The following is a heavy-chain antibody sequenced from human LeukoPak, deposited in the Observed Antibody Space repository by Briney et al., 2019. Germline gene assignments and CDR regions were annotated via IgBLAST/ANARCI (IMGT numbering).Heavy chain of an antibody. J-gene: IGHJ4*02. V-gene: IGHV3-74*01. D-gene: IGHD1-26*01. CDR2: INSDGSST. Sequence: GGSLRLSCAASGFTFRSYWMHWVRQAPGKGLVWISRINSDGSSTSYADSVKGRFTISRDNAKNTLYLQMSSLRAEDTAVYYCARDRGSYPYYFDDWGQGTLVTVSS. CDR1: GFTFRSYW. CDR3: ARDRGSYPYYFDD.